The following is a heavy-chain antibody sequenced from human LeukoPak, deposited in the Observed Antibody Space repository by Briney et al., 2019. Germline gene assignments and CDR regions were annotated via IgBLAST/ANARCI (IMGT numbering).Heavy chain of an antibody. CDR2: IYFSGTT. CDR1: GGSISSSSYH. Sequence: SETLSLTCTVSGGSISSSSYHWGWIRQPPGQGLEWIGSIYFSGTTFYNPSLKSRVTISVDTSKNQFSLKLSSVTAADTAVYYCARAVAGFFDYWGQGTLVTVSS. D-gene: IGHD6-19*01. CDR3: ARAVAGFFDY. V-gene: IGHV4-39*01. J-gene: IGHJ4*02.